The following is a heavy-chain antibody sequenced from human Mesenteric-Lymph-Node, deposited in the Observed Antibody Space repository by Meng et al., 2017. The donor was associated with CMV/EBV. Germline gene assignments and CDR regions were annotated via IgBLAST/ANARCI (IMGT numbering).Heavy chain of an antibody. Sequence: GESLKISCAASGFTFSSYGMLWVRQAPGKGLEWVAFIQYDGSNKYYADSVKGRFTISRDNAKNTLYLQMNSLGAEDTAVYYCARGRGNTYGYFDYWGQGALVTVSS. CDR2: IQYDGSNK. J-gene: IGHJ4*02. D-gene: IGHD5-18*01. CDR3: ARGRGNTYGYFDY. CDR1: GFTFSSYG. V-gene: IGHV3-30*02.